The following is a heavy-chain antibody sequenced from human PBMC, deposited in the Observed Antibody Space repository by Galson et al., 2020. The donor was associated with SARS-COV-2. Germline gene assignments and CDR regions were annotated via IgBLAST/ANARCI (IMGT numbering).Heavy chain of an antibody. CDR1: GYTFTSYD. J-gene: IGHJ4*02. CDR2: MNPRSGNT. CDR3: ARVYGDIDY. D-gene: IGHD4-17*01. V-gene: IGHV1-8*01. Sequence: ASVKVSCKASGYTFTSYDINWVRQAPGQGLEWMGWMNPRSGNTGSAPKFQGRVTMTRSTSISTAYMELSSLRFEDTAVYYCARVYGDIDYWGQGTLVTVSS.